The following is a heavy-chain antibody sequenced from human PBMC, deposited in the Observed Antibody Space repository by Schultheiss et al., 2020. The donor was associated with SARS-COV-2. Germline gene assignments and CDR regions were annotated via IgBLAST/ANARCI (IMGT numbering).Heavy chain of an antibody. V-gene: IGHV4-34*01. J-gene: IGHJ6*03. CDR2: INHSGST. D-gene: IGHD1-1*01. CDR3: ARQRGGDYYYYYYMDV. CDR1: GGSISSYY. Sequence: SETLSLTCTVSGGSISSYYWSWIRQPPGKGLEWIGEINHSGSTNYNPSLKSRVTISVDTSKNQFSLKLSSVTAADTAVYYCARQRGGDYYYYYYMDVWGKGTTVTVSS.